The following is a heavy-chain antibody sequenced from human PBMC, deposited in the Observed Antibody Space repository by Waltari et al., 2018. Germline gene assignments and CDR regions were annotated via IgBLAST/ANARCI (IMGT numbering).Heavy chain of an antibody. V-gene: IGHV4-34*01. Sequence: QVHLHQWGPGLLKPSETLSLTGPVSGRSFPDFYWSWIRQPPGKGLEGIGEISHTGYTNYNPSLKSRVSISLDTSRDQFSLKVSSVTAADTAVYYCARGSHRSAGYSDYWGQGSLVTVSS. CDR2: ISHTGYT. J-gene: IGHJ4*02. CDR1: GRSFPDFY. CDR3: ARGSHRSAGYSDY. D-gene: IGHD2-21*01.